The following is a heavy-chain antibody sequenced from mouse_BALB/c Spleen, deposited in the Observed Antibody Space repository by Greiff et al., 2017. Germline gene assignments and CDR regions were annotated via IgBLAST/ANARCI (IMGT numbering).Heavy chain of an antibody. CDR1: GFTFSSYA. V-gene: IGHV5-6-5*01. CDR2: ISSGGST. Sequence: DVKLVESGGGLVKPGGSLKLSCAASGFTFSSYAMSWVRQTPEKRLEWVASISSGGSTYYPDSVKGRFTISRDNARNILYLQMSSLRSEDTAMYYCARAYYRYDAYFDYWGQGTTLTVSS. CDR3: ARAYYRYDAYFDY. D-gene: IGHD2-14*01. J-gene: IGHJ2*01.